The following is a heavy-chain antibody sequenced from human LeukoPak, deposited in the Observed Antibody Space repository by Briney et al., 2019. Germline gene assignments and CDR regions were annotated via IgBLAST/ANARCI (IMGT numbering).Heavy chain of an antibody. CDR3: ARDYGDYAEVAFDY. J-gene: IGHJ4*02. CDR2: ISYDGSNK. CDR1: GFTFSSYA. Sequence: GGSLRLSCAASGFTFSSYAMHWVRQAPGKGLEWVAVISYDGSNKYYADSVKGRFTISRDNSKNALYLQMNSLRAEDTAVYYCARDYGDYAEVAFDYWGQGTLVTVSS. V-gene: IGHV3-30-3*01. D-gene: IGHD4-17*01.